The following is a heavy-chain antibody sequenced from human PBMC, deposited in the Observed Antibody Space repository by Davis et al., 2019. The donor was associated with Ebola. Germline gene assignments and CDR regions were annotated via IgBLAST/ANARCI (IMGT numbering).Heavy chain of an antibody. CDR3: AGGKDSSGWYGDDAFDF. Sequence: GESLKISCAASGFTVSSNYMSWVRQAPGKGLEWVSSISSSSSYIYYADSVKGRFTISRDNAKNSLYLQMNSLRAEDTAVYYCAGGKDSSGWYGDDAFDFWGQGTMVTVSS. CDR2: ISSSSSYI. D-gene: IGHD6-19*01. CDR1: GFTVSSNY. J-gene: IGHJ3*01. V-gene: IGHV3-21*01.